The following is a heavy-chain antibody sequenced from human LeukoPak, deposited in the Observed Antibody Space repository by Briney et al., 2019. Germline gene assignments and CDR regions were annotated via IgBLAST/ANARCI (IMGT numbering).Heavy chain of an antibody. CDR1: GFTFSSYA. D-gene: IGHD6-19*01. J-gene: IGHJ5*02. Sequence: PGGSLRLSCAASGFTFSSYAMSWVRQAPGKGLEWVSAISGSGGSTYYANSVKGRFTISRDNSKNTLYLQMNSLRAEDTAVYYCSRIAVADPNWFDPWGQGTLVTVSS. CDR2: ISGSGGST. CDR3: SRIAVADPNWFDP. V-gene: IGHV3-23*01.